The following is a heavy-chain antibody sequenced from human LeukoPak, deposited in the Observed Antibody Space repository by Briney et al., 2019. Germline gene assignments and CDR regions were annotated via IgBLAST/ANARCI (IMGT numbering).Heavy chain of an antibody. CDR3: ASGPPRGKYYCMDV. CDR1: GFTFSSFD. Sequence: GGSLRLSCAASGFTFSSFDMHWVRQPTGQGLEWVSTIGTASDTYYPGSVEGRFTLSRDNAKNSLYLQMNSLTAGDTAVYYCASGPPRGKYYCMDVWGKGTTVTVSS. J-gene: IGHJ6*03. V-gene: IGHV3-13*01. CDR2: IGTASDT. D-gene: IGHD1-1*01.